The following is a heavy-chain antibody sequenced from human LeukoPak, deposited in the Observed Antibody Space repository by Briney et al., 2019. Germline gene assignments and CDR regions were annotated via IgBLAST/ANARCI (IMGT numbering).Heavy chain of an antibody. J-gene: IGHJ6*02. CDR3: ARDPTYYYGMDV. V-gene: IGHV4-31*03. Sequence: SETLSLTCTVSGGSISSGGYYWSWIRQHPGKGLEWIGYIYYSGSTYYNPSLKSRVTISVDTSKNQFSLKLSSVTAADTAVHYCARDPTYYYGMDVWGQGTTVTVSS. CDR1: GGSISSGGYY. CDR2: IYYSGST.